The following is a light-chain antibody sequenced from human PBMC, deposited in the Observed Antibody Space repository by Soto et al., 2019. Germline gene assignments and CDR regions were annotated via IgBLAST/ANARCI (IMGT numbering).Light chain of an antibody. CDR2: VAS. CDR3: QKYNSAPWT. V-gene: IGKV1-27*01. Sequence: DIQMTQSPSSLSASVGDRVTITCRASQGIGNFLAWYQQKPGKVPKLLIYVASTLQSGVPSRFSGSGSGTDFTLTISSLQPEDVAIYYCQKYNSAPWTFGQGTKVEI. CDR1: QGIGNF. J-gene: IGKJ1*01.